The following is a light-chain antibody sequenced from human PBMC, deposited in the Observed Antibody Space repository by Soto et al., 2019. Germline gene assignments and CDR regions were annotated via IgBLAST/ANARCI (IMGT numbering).Light chain of an antibody. J-gene: IGKJ1*01. CDR1: QSIYSNY. V-gene: IGKV3-20*01. CDR3: QQYGASLRT. CDR2: GAS. Sequence: EIVLTQSPGTLSLSLGERATLSCRASQSIYSNYLAWYQHKPGRAPRLLIYGASTRASGIPDKFSGSVSGTDFTLTISRLEPEDFAVYYCQQYGASLRTFGQGTKVEIK.